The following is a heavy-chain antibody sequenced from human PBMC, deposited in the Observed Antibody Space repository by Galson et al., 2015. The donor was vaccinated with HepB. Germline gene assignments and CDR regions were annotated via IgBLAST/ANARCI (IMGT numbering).Heavy chain of an antibody. CDR3: AASSGQYYYYYDMDV. CDR2: ISSSSSYI. D-gene: IGHD3-22*01. V-gene: IGHV3-21*01. J-gene: IGHJ6*03. Sequence: SLRLSCAASGFTFSSYSMNWVRQAPGKGLEWVSSISSSSSYIYYADSVKGRFTISRDNAKNSLYLQMNSLRAEDTAVYYYAASSGQYYYYYDMDVWGKGTTVTVSS. CDR1: GFTFSSYS.